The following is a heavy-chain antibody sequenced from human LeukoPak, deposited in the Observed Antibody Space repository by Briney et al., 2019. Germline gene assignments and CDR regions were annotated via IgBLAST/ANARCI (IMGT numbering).Heavy chain of an antibody. V-gene: IGHV3-49*03. CDR3: TRGAPIVD. CDR1: GFTFGDSA. D-gene: IGHD2-15*01. CDR2: IRSKAYGATT. Sequence: GGSLRLSCITSGFTFGDSALNWLRQAPGKGLEWLGFIRSKAYGATTEYAASVKGRFTISRDDSKGIGFLQMNSLKTEDTGVYYCTRGAPIVDWGQGTLVTVSS. J-gene: IGHJ4*02.